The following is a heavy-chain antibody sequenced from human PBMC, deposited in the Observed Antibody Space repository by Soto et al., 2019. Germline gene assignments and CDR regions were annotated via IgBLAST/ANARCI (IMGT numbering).Heavy chain of an antibody. V-gene: IGHV1-69*13. CDR1: GGTFSSYA. CDR2: IIPIFGTA. CDR3: ARVSRSMVRGVIPVDDAFDI. Sequence: SVKVSCKASGGTFSSYAISWVRQAPGQGLEWMGGIIPIFGTANYAQKFQGRVTITADESTSTAYMELSSLRSEDTAVYYCARVSRSMVRGVIPVDDAFDIWGQGTMVTVSS. J-gene: IGHJ3*02. D-gene: IGHD3-10*01.